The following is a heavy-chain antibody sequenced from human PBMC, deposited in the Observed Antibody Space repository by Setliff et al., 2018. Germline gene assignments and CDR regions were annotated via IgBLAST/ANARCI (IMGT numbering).Heavy chain of an antibody. CDR3: LRLVRYCTTIACHRTLGDDF. J-gene: IGHJ4*02. D-gene: IGHD2-8*01. CDR2: ISAYNGHT. CDR1: GYNFAESI. Sequence: ASVKVSCKASGYNFAESIVSWVRQAPGQGLEWMGWISAYNGHTYSAQKFQARVTLTTDTSTNMAYMELRGLRSDDTAIYYCLRLVRYCTTIACHRTLGDDFWGQGTLVTVSS. V-gene: IGHV1-18*01.